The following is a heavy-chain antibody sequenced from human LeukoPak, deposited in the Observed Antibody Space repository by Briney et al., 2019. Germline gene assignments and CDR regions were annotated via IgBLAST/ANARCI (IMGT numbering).Heavy chain of an antibody. D-gene: IGHD4-23*01. CDR2: ISGSGGST. Sequence: PGGSLRLSCAASGFTFSSYGMSWVRQAPGKGLEWVSAISGSGGSTYYADSVKGRFTISRDNSKNTLYLQMNSLRVEDTAVYYCAKKSTTVVTYYFDYWGQGILVTVSS. CDR1: GFTFSSYG. CDR3: AKKSTTVVTYYFDY. J-gene: IGHJ4*02. V-gene: IGHV3-23*01.